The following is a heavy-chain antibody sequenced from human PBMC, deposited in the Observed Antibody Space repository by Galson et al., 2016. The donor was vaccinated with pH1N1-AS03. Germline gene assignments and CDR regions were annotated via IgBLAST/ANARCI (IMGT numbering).Heavy chain of an antibody. V-gene: IGHV2-5*02. CDR2: IYWDDDK. CDR3: TRSRYYNTNLYYFDY. CDR1: GFSLATSGVG. J-gene: IGHJ4*02. D-gene: IGHD2/OR15-2a*01. Sequence: PALVKPTQTLTPTCAFSGFSLATSGVGVGWIRQPPGKALEWLALIYWDDDKLYNPSLKSRLTVTKDTSKTLVVLTLTDMDPVDTATYFCTRSRYYNTNLYYFDYRGQGTLVTVSS.